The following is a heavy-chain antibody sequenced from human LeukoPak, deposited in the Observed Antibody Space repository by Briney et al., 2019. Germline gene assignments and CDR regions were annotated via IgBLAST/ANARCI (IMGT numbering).Heavy chain of an antibody. D-gene: IGHD3-10*01. CDR3: ARDPGDYYGSGSSDAFDI. V-gene: IGHV3-33*01. CDR2: IWYDGSNK. J-gene: IGHJ3*02. CDR1: GFTFSSYG. Sequence: TGGSLRLSCAASGFTFSSYGMHWVRQAPGKGLEWVAVIWYDGSNKYYADSVKGRFTISRDNSKNTLYLQMNSLRAEDTAVYYCARDPGDYYGSGSSDAFDIWGQGTMVTVSS.